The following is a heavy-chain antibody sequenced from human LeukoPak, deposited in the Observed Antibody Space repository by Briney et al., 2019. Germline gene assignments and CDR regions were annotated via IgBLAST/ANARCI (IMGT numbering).Heavy chain of an antibody. V-gene: IGHV5-51*01. J-gene: IGHJ3*02. CDR1: GYSFTSYW. D-gene: IGHD3-22*01. CDR3: ARDDYYDSSGQSATHNDDAFDI. Sequence: GSLKISCKGSGYSFTSYWIGWVRQMPGKGLEWMGIIYPGDSDTRYSPSFQGQVTISADKSISTAYLQWSSLKASDTAMYYCARDDYYDSSGQSATHNDDAFDIWGQGTMVTVSS. CDR2: IYPGDSDT.